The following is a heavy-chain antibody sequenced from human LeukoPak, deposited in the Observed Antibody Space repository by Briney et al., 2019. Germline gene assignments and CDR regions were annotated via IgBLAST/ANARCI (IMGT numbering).Heavy chain of an antibody. J-gene: IGHJ4*02. V-gene: IGHV3-74*01. Sequence: GGSLRLSCAASGFTFSSYWMHWVRQAPGKGLVWVSRINSDGSSTSYADSVKGRFTISRDNAKNTLYLQMNSLRAEDTAVYYCARDPSVNYYDRRGPDYWGQGTLVTVSP. CDR2: INSDGSST. CDR3: ARDPSVNYYDRRGPDY. CDR1: GFTFSSYW. D-gene: IGHD3-22*01.